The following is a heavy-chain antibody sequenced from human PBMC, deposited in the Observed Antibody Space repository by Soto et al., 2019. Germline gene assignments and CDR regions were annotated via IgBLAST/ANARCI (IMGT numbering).Heavy chain of an antibody. D-gene: IGHD1-1*01. J-gene: IGHJ4*02. Sequence: QVHLVQSGAEVKKPGASVKVSCKGSGSAFTTYGITWVRQAPGQGLEWLGWISAHNGNTNYAQKLQGRVTVTRDTSTSTAYMELRSLRSDDTAVYYCARGRYGYNWGQGALVTVSS. CDR1: GSAFTTYG. V-gene: IGHV1-18*01. CDR2: ISAHNGNT. CDR3: ARGRYGYN.